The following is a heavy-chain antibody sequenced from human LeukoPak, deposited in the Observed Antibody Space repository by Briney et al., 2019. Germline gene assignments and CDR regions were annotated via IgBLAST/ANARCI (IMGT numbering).Heavy chain of an antibody. CDR3: AREMSGSNDALDV. CDR2: FYRAGDT. D-gene: IGHD3-10*01. Sequence: GGSLRLSCAASGFTLSTYDMHWVRQPTGESLEWVSIFYRAGDTYYPNSAKGRFTISRDDAKNSLYLQMNSLRAEDTAVYYCAREMSGSNDALDVWGQGTMVTVSS. V-gene: IGHV3-13*01. J-gene: IGHJ3*01. CDR1: GFTLSTYD.